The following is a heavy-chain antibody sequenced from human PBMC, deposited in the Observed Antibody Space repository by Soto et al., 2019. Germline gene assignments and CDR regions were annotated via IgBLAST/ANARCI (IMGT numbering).Heavy chain of an antibody. CDR3: ANARSGMDV. CDR2: ISYDGSNK. J-gene: IGHJ6*02. Sequence: PGGSLRLSCAASGFTFSSYGMHWVRQAPGKGLEWVAVISYDGSNKYYADSVKGRFTISRDNSKNTLYLQMNSLRAEDTAVYYCANARSGMDVWGQGTTVTVSS. CDR1: GFTFSSYG. V-gene: IGHV3-30*18.